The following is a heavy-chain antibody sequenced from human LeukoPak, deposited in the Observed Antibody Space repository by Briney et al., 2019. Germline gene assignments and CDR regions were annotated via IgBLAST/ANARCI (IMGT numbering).Heavy chain of an antibody. D-gene: IGHD2-2*01. CDR1: GASISSSNDY. J-gene: IGHJ4*02. CDR3: ARQFATASADTRGYFDF. Sequence: PSETLSLTCTVSGASISSSNDYWGWIRQAPGKALERIGSGFYGGSAHYNPSLKSRATISVDTSKNQFSLKLSSVTAADAAMYYCARQFATASADTRGYFDFWGQGAVVTVSS. V-gene: IGHV4-39*01. CDR2: GFYGGSA.